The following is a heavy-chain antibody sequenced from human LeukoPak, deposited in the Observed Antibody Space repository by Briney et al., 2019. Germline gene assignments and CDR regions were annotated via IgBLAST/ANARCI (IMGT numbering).Heavy chain of an antibody. CDR2: IKPDGSEE. Sequence: GGSLRLSCVASGFAFCAYYMNSVRQAPGKGLEWVANIKPDGSEENYVNSVRGRFTISRDNAKNSVYLQMNSLRADDTALYYCVRGHYADYTSQGTLVTVSS. J-gene: IGHJ4*02. CDR3: VRGHYADY. CDR1: GFAFCAYY. V-gene: IGHV3-7*01.